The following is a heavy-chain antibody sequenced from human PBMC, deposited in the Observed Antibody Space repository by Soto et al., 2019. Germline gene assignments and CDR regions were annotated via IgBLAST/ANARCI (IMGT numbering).Heavy chain of an antibody. J-gene: IGHJ6*02. V-gene: IGHV7-4-1*01. CDR1: GYTFTSYA. D-gene: IGHD3-3*01. Sequence: QVQLVQSGSELKKPGASVKVSCKASGYTFTSYAMNWVRQAPGQGLEWMGWINTNTGNPTYAQGFTGRFVFSLDTSVSQAYLQICSLKADDTAVYYCARDDPITIFGVVIPNIYYYYGMDVWGQGTTVTVSS. CDR3: ARDDPITIFGVVIPNIYYYYGMDV. CDR2: INTNTGNP.